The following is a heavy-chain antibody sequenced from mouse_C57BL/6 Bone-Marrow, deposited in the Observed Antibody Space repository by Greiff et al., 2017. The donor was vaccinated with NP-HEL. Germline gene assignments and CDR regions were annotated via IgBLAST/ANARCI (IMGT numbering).Heavy chain of an antibody. CDR2: INPSTGGT. J-gene: IGHJ3*01. Sequence: VQLKESGPELVKPGASVKISCKASGYSFTGYYMNWVKQSPEKSLEWIGEINPSTGGTTYNQKFKAKATLTVDKSSSTAYMQLKSLTSEDSAVYYCASRSNYAFAYWGQGTLVTVSA. CDR1: GYSFTGYY. D-gene: IGHD2-5*01. CDR3: ASRSNYAFAY. V-gene: IGHV1-42*01.